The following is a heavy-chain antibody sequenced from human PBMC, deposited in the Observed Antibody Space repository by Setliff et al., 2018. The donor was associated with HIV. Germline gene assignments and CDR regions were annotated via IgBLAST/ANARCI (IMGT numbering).Heavy chain of an antibody. J-gene: IGHJ6*03. D-gene: IGHD6-19*01. V-gene: IGHV3-30*02. CDR1: GFTFSSYG. CDR3: AKYSSGWTPYSNMDV. Sequence: PGGSLRLSCAASGFTFSSYGMHWVRQAPGKGLEWVAFIRYDGSNKYYADSVKGRFTISRDNSKNTLYLQMNSLRAEDTAVYYCAKYSSGWTPYSNMDVWGKGTTVTVSS. CDR2: IRYDGSNK.